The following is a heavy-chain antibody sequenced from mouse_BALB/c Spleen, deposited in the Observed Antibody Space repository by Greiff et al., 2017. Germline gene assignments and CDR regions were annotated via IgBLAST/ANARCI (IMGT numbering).Heavy chain of an antibody. CDR3: ARHAYDGYWDY. D-gene: IGHD2-3*01. V-gene: IGHV5-6*01. Sequence: EVKLQESGGDLVKPGGSLKLSCAASGFTFSSYGMSWVRQTPDKRLEWVATISSGGSYTYYPDSVKGRFTISRDNAKNTLYLQMSSLKSEDTAMYYCARHAYDGYWDYWGQGTTLTVS. CDR2: ISSGGSYT. CDR1: GFTFSSYG. J-gene: IGHJ2*01.